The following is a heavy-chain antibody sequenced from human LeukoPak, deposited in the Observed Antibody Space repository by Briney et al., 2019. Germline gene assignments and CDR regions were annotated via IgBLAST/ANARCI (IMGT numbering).Heavy chain of an antibody. CDR2: INPSGGST. CDR1: GYTFTSYY. D-gene: IGHD6-19*01. V-gene: IGHV1-46*01. Sequence: ASVKVSCNAFGYTFTSYYIHWVRQAPGQGLEWMGIINPSGGSTSYAQKFQGRVTMTRDTSTSTVYMELSSLRSEDTAVYFCARGIVVANFDYWGQGTLVTVSS. J-gene: IGHJ4*02. CDR3: ARGIVVANFDY.